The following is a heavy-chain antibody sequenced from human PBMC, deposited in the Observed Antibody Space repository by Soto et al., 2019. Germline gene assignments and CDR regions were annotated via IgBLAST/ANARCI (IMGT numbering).Heavy chain of an antibody. Sequence: PSETLSLTCTVSGGSISSGVYYWSWIRQHPGNGLEWIGYIYYSGSTYYNPSLKSRVTISVDTSKNQFSLKLSSVTAADTAVYYCARFPTYYDSSGYYTYYYYGMDVWGQGTTMTVYS. V-gene: IGHV4-31*03. CDR1: GGSISSGVYY. CDR3: ARFPTYYDSSGYYTYYYYGMDV. J-gene: IGHJ6*02. CDR2: IYYSGST. D-gene: IGHD3-22*01.